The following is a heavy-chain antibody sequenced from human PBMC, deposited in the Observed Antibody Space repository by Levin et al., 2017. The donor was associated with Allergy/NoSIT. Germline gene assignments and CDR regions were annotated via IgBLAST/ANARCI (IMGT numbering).Heavy chain of an antibody. CDR1: GGSISSGGYY. CDR3: ARDYKESSGFDY. V-gene: IGHV4-31*03. J-gene: IGHJ4*02. Sequence: SQTLSLTCTVSGGSISSGGYYWSWIRQHPGKGLEWIGYIYYSGSTYYNPSLKSRVTISVDTSKNQFSLKLSSVTAADTAVYYCARDYKESSGFDYWGQGTLVTVSS. D-gene: IGHD6-19*01. CDR2: IYYSGST.